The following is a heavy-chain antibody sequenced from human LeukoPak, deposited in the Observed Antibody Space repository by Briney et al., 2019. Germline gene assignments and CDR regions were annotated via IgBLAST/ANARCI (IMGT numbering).Heavy chain of an antibody. J-gene: IGHJ4*02. CDR1: GYTFTSYG. CDR2: ISAYNGNT. CDR3: ARITIFGVVISSFDY. D-gene: IGHD3-3*01. V-gene: IGHV1-18*01. Sequence: GASVKVSCKASGYTFTSYGISWVRQAPGQGLEWMGWISAYNGNTNYARKLQGRVTMTTDTSTSTAYMELRSLRSDDTAVYYCARITIFGVVISSFDYWGQGTLVTVSS.